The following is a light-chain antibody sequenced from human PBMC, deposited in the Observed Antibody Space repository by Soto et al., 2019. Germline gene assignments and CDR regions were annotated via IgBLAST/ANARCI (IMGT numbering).Light chain of an antibody. CDR2: GAS. CDR1: QTVSINY. V-gene: IGKV3-20*01. CDR3: QQYTGPPTT. J-gene: IGKJ5*01. Sequence: EIIFTQAPDTLSLSPGERATLSCRASQTVSINYLAWCQQRPGQAPRLLIYGASTRAAGIPDRFSGSGSGTDFTLTITRLEPEDSAVYFCQQYTGPPTTFGQGTRLESK.